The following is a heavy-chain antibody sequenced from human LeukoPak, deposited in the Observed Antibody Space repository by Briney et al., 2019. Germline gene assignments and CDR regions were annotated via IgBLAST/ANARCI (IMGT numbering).Heavy chain of an antibody. CDR1: GFTFSSYA. Sequence: QTGGSLRLSCAASGFTFSSYAMSWVRQAPGKGLEWVSAISGNGGYTYYADSVKGRFTISRDNSKNTLYLQMNSLRAEDTAVYYCAELGITMIGGVWGKGTTVTISS. D-gene: IGHD3-10*02. V-gene: IGHV3-23*01. J-gene: IGHJ6*04. CDR3: AELGITMIGGV. CDR2: ISGNGGYT.